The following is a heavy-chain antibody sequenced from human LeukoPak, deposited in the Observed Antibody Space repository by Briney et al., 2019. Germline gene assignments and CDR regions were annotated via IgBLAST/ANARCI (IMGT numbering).Heavy chain of an antibody. CDR2: LYRDDDDT. J-gene: IGHJ4*02. V-gene: IGHV5-51*01. D-gene: IGHD1-26*01. Sequence: PGESLLISCKCSGYNFPNYWIGGVRQPPGNGLEWLGSLYRDDDDTRYSPSFKGQVTISADKSLSTAYLQWSVLKASDTAIYYCVTSPPYIVGTPTLCYFDSWGQGTLVTVSS. CDR1: GYNFPNYW. CDR3: VTSPPYIVGTPTLCYFDS.